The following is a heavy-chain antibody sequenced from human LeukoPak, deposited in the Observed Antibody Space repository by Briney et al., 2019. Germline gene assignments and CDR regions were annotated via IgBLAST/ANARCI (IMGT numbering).Heavy chain of an antibody. V-gene: IGHV4-38-2*02. CDR3: ARLTGHPGYFDV. D-gene: IGHD7-27*01. Sequence: PSQTLSLTCTVSGYSISSGYSWGWIRPPPGKGLEWIGTFHHSGSTYYNPSLKSRVSISLDTSKNQFSLKLSSVTAANTAVYYCARLTGHPGYFDVWGRGTLVTVSS. CDR2: FHHSGST. J-gene: IGHJ2*01. CDR1: GYSISSGYS.